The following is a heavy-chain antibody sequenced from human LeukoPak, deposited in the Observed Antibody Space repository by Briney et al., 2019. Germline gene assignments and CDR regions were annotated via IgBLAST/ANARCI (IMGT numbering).Heavy chain of an antibody. Sequence: ASVKVSCKASGYTFTGYYMHWVRQAPGQGLEWMGWINPNNGDTNYTQKFQGRVTMTRDTSINTAYMELSRLRSDDTAIYYCARFYYDTSGPTNGDCWGQRTLVTVSS. J-gene: IGHJ4*02. CDR3: ARFYYDTSGPTNGDC. D-gene: IGHD3-22*01. V-gene: IGHV1-2*02. CDR1: GYTFTGYY. CDR2: INPNNGDT.